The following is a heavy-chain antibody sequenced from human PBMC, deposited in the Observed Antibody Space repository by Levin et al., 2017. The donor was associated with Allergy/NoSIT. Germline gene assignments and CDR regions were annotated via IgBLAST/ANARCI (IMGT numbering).Heavy chain of an antibody. CDR3: ARGLGFYGSGRHLDY. V-gene: IGHV4-34*01. J-gene: IGHJ4*02. Sequence: PSETLSLTCAVYGGSFSGYYWSWIRQPPGKGLEWIGEINNSGSTNYNPSLKSRVTISVDTSKNQFSLKLSSVTVADTAVDYCARGLGFYGSGRHLDYWGQGTLVTVSS. CDR1: GGSFSGYY. D-gene: IGHD3-10*01. CDR2: INNSGST.